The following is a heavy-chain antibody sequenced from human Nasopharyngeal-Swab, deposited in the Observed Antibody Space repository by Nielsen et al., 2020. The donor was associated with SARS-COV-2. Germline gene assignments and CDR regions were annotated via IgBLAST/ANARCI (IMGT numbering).Heavy chain of an antibody. CDR3: ARHAEDGSTTIPFDY. CDR1: GYGFTNHW. J-gene: IGHJ4*02. D-gene: IGHD3-9*01. V-gene: IGHV5-51*01. CDR2: IYPGDFET. Sequence: GESLKISCKASGYGFTNHWIAWVRQMPGKGLEWMGIIYPGDFETKYSPSFQGQVIISADILINTDYLQWSSLKASDNAFYYCARHAEDGSTTIPFDYWGQGTLVAVSS.